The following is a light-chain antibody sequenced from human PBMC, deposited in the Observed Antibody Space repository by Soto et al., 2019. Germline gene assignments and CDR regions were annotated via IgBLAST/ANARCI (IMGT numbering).Light chain of an antibody. Sequence: EIVLTQSPGTLSLSPVESASLSCRASQSVSSSYLAWYQQKPGQAPRLLIYGASSRATGIPDRFSGSGSGTDFTLTISRLEPEDFAVYDCQQYGSSPTWTFGQGTKVDIK. CDR1: QSVSSSY. CDR3: QQYGSSPTWT. J-gene: IGKJ1*01. V-gene: IGKV3-20*01. CDR2: GAS.